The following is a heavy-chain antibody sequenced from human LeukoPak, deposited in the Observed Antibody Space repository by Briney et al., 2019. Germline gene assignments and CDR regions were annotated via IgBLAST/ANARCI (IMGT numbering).Heavy chain of an antibody. D-gene: IGHD3-22*01. CDR3: ARAGKWLLPPP. V-gene: IGHV1-8*01. CDR2: MNPNSGNT. CDR1: GYTFTSND. J-gene: IGHJ5*02. Sequence: ASVKVSRKASGYTFTSNDINWVRQATGQGLEWMGWMNPNSGNTGYAQKFQGSVTMTRNTSISTAYMELSSLRSEDTAVYYCARAGKWLLPPPWGQGTLVTVSS.